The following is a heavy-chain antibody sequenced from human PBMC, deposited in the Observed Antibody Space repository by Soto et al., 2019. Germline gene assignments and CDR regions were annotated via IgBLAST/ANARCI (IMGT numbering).Heavy chain of an antibody. D-gene: IGHD2-2*01. J-gene: IGHJ5*02. CDR1: GYTFTSYY. Sequence: ASVKVSCTASGYTFTSYYMHWVRQAPGQGLEWMGIINPSGGSTSYAQKFQGRVTITRDTSASTAYMELSSLRSEDTAVYYCARGPDIVLVPAAKPANWFDPWGQGTLVTVSS. CDR2: INPSGGST. V-gene: IGHV1-46*01. CDR3: ARGPDIVLVPAAKPANWFDP.